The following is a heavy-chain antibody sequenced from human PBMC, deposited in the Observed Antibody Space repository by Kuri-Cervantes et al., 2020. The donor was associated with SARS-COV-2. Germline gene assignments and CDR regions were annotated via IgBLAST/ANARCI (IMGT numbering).Heavy chain of an antibody. D-gene: IGHD3-3*01. J-gene: IGHJ4*02. CDR2: IYPGDHDI. CDR1: GYTFSSYW. CDR3: ARLRFLEWLSPFDY. Sequence: GGSLRLSCTTIGYTFSSYWIGWVRQMPGKGLEWMGVIYPGDHDITYSPSFHGQVTISADKSINTAYLQWSSLRASDTAMYYCARLRFLEWLSPFDYWGQGTLVTVSS. V-gene: IGHV5-51*01.